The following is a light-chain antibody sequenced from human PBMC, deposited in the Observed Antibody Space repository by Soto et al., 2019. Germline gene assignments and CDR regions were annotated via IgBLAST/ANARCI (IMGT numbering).Light chain of an antibody. Sequence: QPVLTQPASVSGSPGQSITISCTGTSSDVGGYNYVSWYQQHPGKAPKLMIYEVSNRPSGVSNRFSGSKSGNTASLTISGLQAEDEAYYYCSSYTTSTSFILFGGGTKLTVL. CDR2: EVS. J-gene: IGLJ2*01. CDR1: SSDVGGYNY. V-gene: IGLV2-14*01. CDR3: SSYTTSTSFIL.